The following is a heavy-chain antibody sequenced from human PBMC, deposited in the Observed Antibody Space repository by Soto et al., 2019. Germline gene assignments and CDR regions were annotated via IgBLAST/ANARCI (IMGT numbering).Heavy chain of an antibody. CDR2: TRRTAYSYTT. CDR1: GFTFSDHY. CDR3: ASDRSGRYGYDY. D-gene: IGHD5-18*01. J-gene: IGHJ4*02. Sequence: EVQLVESGGGLVQPGESLRLSCAASGFTFSDHYMDWVRQAPGKGLELVGRTRRTAYSYTTEYVASVEGRFTISRDDSKNSLYLQMNSLKTEDTAVYYCASDRSGRYGYDYWGQGTLVTVSS. V-gene: IGHV3-72*01.